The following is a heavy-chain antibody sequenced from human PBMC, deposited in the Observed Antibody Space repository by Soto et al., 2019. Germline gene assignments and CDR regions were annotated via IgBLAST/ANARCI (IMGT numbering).Heavy chain of an antibody. CDR2: ISYDGSNK. Sequence: QVQLVESGGGVVQPGRSLRLSCAASGFTFSSYAMHWVRQAPGKGLEWVAVISYDGSNKYYADSVKGRFTISRDNSKNTLYLQMNSLRAADTAVYYCARDSAWQWLGYGMDVWGQGTTVTVSS. D-gene: IGHD6-19*01. CDR1: GFTFSSYA. CDR3: ARDSAWQWLGYGMDV. J-gene: IGHJ6*02. V-gene: IGHV3-30-3*01.